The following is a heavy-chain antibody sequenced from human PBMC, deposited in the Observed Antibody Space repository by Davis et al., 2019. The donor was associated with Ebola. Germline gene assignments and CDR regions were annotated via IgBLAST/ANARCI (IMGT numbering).Heavy chain of an antibody. Sequence: PGGSLRLSCKGSGYSFTSYWISWVRQMPGKGLEWMGRIDPSDSYTNYSPSFQGHVTISADKSISTAYLQWSSLKASDTAMYYCARHQGTTYYDFWSGSQKYYYYYGMDVWGQGTTVTVSS. V-gene: IGHV5-10-1*01. CDR2: IDPSDSYT. J-gene: IGHJ6*02. CDR3: ARHQGTTYYDFWSGSQKYYYYYGMDV. CDR1: GYSFTSYW. D-gene: IGHD3-3*01.